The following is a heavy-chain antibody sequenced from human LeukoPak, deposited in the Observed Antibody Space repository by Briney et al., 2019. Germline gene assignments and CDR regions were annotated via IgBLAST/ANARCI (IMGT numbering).Heavy chain of an antibody. CDR3: ARVLAAAGWFDP. J-gene: IGHJ5*02. V-gene: IGHV4-61*01. CDR2: IYYSGST. CDR1: DGSVSSGSYY. D-gene: IGHD6-13*01. Sequence: SETLSLTCTVSDGSVSSGSYYWNWIRQPPGKGLEWIGYIYYSGSTNYTPSLKSRVTISVDTSKNQFSLKLSSVTAADTAVYYCARVLAAAGWFDPWGQGTLVTVSS.